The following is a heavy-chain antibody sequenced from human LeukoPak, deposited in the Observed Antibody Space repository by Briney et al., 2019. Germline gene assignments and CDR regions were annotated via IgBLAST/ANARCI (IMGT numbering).Heavy chain of an antibody. CDR1: GFTFSSYE. V-gene: IGHV3-48*03. D-gene: IGHD6-13*01. CDR3: ARALSIAAAGTPDY. CDR2: ISSSGSTI. J-gene: IGHJ4*02. Sequence: GGSLRLSCAASGFTFSSYEMNWVRQAPGKGLEWVSYISSSGSTIYYADSVKVRFTISRDNAKNSLYLQMNSLRAEDTAVYYCARALSIAAAGTPDYWGQGTLVTVSS.